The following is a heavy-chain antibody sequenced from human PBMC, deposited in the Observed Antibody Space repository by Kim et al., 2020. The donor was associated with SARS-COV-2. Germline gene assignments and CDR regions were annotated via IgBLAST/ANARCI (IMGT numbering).Heavy chain of an antibody. D-gene: IGHD2-15*01. CDR3: ARVGWPTGAFDI. Sequence: SETLSLTCAVYGGSFSGYYWSWIRQPPGKGLEWIGEINHSGSTNYNPSLKSRVTISVDTSKNQFSLKLSSVTAADTAVYYCARVGWPTGAFDIWGQGTMVTVSS. CDR1: GGSFSGYY. J-gene: IGHJ3*02. CDR2: INHSGST. V-gene: IGHV4-34*01.